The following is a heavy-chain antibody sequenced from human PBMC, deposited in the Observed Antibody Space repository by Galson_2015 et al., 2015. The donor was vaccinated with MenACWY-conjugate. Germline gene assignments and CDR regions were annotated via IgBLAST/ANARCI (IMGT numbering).Heavy chain of an antibody. CDR1: GFAFSGYW. J-gene: IGHJ4*02. D-gene: IGHD6-13*01. CDR3: TRDSSYSNDY. V-gene: IGHV3-74*03. CDR2: IKSDGTVT. Sequence: SLRLSCAASGFAFSGYWMNWVRHVPGKGLVWVSHIKSDGTVTTYADSVKGRFTISRDNAKNTLYLQMNSLRAEDTAVYYCTRDSSYSNDYWGQGTLLAVSS.